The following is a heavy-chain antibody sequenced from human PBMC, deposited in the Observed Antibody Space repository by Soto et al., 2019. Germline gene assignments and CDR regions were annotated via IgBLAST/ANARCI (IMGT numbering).Heavy chain of an antibody. CDR3: ARSVAVPGAHIDY. V-gene: IGHV4-59*01. J-gene: IGHJ4*02. CDR1: GGSISGSY. Sequence: QVQLQESGPGLVKPSETLSLTCSVSGGSISGSYWSWIRQPPGKGLEWLAYVFYTGSTNYSPSLRSRVSISVDTSKNEFSLRLSSVTAADTAVYFCARSVAVPGAHIDYWGQGTQVTVSS. D-gene: IGHD6-19*01. CDR2: VFYTGST.